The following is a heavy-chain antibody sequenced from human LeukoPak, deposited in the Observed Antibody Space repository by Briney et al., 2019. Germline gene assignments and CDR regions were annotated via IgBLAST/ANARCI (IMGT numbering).Heavy chain of an antibody. CDR3: GKENRGFGF. CDR1: GFTLRNYA. Sequence: GGSLRLSCAASGFTLRNYAMGWVRQAPGKGLEWVSDISGSGENIYYADRVRGRFPISRDNPKNAVYLQMNSLRADDTAVFYCGKENRGFGFGGQGTMVTVSS. V-gene: IGHV3-23*01. CDR2: ISGSGENI. J-gene: IGHJ3*01. D-gene: IGHD7-27*01.